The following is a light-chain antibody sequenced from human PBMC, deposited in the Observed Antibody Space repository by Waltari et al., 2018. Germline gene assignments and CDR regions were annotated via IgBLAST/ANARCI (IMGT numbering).Light chain of an antibody. V-gene: IGKV3-15*01. CDR1: QHINMN. CDR3: QQYNDWPPWT. Sequence: EIVLTQSPATLSMSPGETATLSCRASQHINMNLAWYQQKPGQAPRLLFYGASTRESGVPARFSGSGAGTDFTLTISSLQSEDFGVYYCQQYNDWPPWTFGQGTKVEV. CDR2: GAS. J-gene: IGKJ1*01.